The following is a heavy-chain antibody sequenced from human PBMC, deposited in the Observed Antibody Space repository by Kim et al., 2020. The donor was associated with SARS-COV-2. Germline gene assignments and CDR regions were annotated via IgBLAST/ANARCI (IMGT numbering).Heavy chain of an antibody. CDR1: GGSISSGGYY. Sequence: SETLSLTCTVSGGSISSGGYYWSWIRQHPGKGLEWIGYIYYSGSTYYNPSLKSRVTISVDTSKNQFSLKLSSVTAADTAVYYCARCRGSSWYHWFDPWGQGTLVTVSS. J-gene: IGHJ5*02. V-gene: IGHV4-31*03. D-gene: IGHD6-13*01. CDR3: ARCRGSSWYHWFDP. CDR2: IYYSGST.